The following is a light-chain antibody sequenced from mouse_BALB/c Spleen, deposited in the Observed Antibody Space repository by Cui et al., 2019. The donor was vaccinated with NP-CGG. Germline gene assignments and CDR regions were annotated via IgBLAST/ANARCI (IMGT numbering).Light chain of an antibody. V-gene: IGLV1*01. J-gene: IGLJ1*01. CDR3: ALWYSNHWV. CDR2: GTN. Sequence: QAVVTQDSPLTTSPGETVTLTCRSSTGAVTTTNYANWVQEKPDHLFTGLIGGTNNRPPGVPARFSGSLIGDKAALTITGAQTEDEAIYFCALWYSNHWVFGGGTKLTVL. CDR1: TGAVTTTNY.